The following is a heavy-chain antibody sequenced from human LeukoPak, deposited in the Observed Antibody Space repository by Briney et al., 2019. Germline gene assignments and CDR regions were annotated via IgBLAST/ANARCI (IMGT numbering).Heavy chain of an antibody. Sequence: GGSLRLSCTASGFTFSNAWMSWVRQAPGKGLEWVGRIKSKTDGGTTDYAAPVKGRFTISRDDSKNTLYLQMNSLKTEDTAVYYCTTDILERDRIPLDYWGQGTLVTVSS. V-gene: IGHV3-15*01. CDR1: GFTFSNAW. D-gene: IGHD1-1*01. CDR3: TTDILERDRIPLDY. CDR2: IKSKTDGGTT. J-gene: IGHJ4*02.